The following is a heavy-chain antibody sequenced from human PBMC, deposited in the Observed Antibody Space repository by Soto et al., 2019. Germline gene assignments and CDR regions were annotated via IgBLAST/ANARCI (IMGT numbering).Heavy chain of an antibody. CDR2: TYYRSKWYN. CDR3: ARDIEAWGSIPARLGQNRDYYYGMDV. Sequence: SQTLSLTCAISGDSVSSNSAAWNWIRQSPSRGLEWLGRTYYRSKWYNAYAVSVKSRITIDPDTSKNQFSLQLNSVTPEDTAVYYCARDIEAWGSIPARLGQNRDYYYGMDVWGQGTTVTVSS. J-gene: IGHJ6*02. V-gene: IGHV6-1*01. CDR1: GDSVSSNSAA. D-gene: IGHD6-6*01.